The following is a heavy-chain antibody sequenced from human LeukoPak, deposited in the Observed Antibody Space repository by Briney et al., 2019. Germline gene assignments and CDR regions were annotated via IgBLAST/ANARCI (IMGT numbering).Heavy chain of an antibody. CDR2: ISGSGGST. Sequence: PGGSLRLSCAASGFTFSSYAMSWVRQAPGKGLEWVSAISGSGGSTYNADSVKGRFTISRDNSKNTLYLQMNSLSAEDTAVYYCAKVWRKEQQLVYPHDAFDIWGQGTMVTVSS. D-gene: IGHD6-13*01. V-gene: IGHV3-23*01. J-gene: IGHJ3*02. CDR3: AKVWRKEQQLVYPHDAFDI. CDR1: GFTFSSYA.